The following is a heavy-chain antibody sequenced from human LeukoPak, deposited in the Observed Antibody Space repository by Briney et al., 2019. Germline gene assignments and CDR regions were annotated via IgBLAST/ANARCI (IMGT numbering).Heavy chain of an antibody. V-gene: IGHV4-39*07. Sequence: PSETLSLTCTVSGGSISSGGYYWSWIRQPPGTGLEWIGEINHSGSTNYNPSLKSRVTISVDTSKNQFSLKLSSVTAADTAVYYCARRGITMVRGVIGYYYYYGMDVWGKGTTVTVSS. CDR3: ARRGITMVRGVIGYYYYYGMDV. CDR2: INHSGST. J-gene: IGHJ6*04. D-gene: IGHD3-10*01. CDR1: GGSISSGGYY.